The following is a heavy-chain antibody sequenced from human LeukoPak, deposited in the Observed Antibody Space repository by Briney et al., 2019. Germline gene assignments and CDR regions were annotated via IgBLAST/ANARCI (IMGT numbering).Heavy chain of an antibody. CDR2: INPNSGGT. D-gene: IGHD2-2*01. CDR3: ARGGYCSSTSCYPNYYYYMDV. V-gene: IGHV1-2*02. J-gene: IGHJ6*03. Sequence: GASVRVSCKASGYTFTSYAMNWVRQAPGQGLEWMGWINPNSGGTNYAQKFQGRVTMTRDTSISTAYMELSRLRSDDTAVYYCARGGYCSSTSCYPNYYYYMDVWGKGTTVTVSS. CDR1: GYTFTSYA.